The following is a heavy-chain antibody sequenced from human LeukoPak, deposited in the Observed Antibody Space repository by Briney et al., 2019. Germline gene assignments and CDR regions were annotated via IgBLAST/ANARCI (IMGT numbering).Heavy chain of an antibody. Sequence: GGSLRLSCAASGFTFSSYAMSWVRQAPGKGLEWVSAISGSGGSTYYADSVKGRFTISRDNSKNTLYLQMNSLRAEDTAVYYCAKDPEYCSGGSCYYFDYWGQGTLVTVSS. CDR1: GFTFSSYA. D-gene: IGHD2-15*01. CDR3: AKDPEYCSGGSCYYFDY. CDR2: ISGSGGST. J-gene: IGHJ4*02. V-gene: IGHV3-23*01.